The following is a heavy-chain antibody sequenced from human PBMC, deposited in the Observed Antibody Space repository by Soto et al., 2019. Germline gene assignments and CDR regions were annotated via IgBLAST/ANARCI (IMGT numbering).Heavy chain of an antibody. J-gene: IGHJ4*01. Sequence: ASVKVSCKASGYTFVSHGISWVRQAPGQVFEWMGWTSADNDTGNSAQKFQYRVTITKQTSTNTAYMELRNLPSNDTTQYYYVRHAWQKSPGDVCGHGTLGTV. CDR2: TSADNDTG. CDR3: VRHAWQKSPGDV. V-gene: IGHV1-18*01. CDR1: GYTFVSHG.